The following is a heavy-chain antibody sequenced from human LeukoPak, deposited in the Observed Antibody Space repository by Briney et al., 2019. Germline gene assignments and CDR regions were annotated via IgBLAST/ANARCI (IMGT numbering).Heavy chain of an antibody. V-gene: IGHV3-21*01. CDR1: GFTFSSYS. D-gene: IGHD5-18*01. CDR3: ARDRGTAMAYDAFDI. CDR2: ISSSSSYI. J-gene: IGHJ3*02. Sequence: GGSLRLSCAASGFTFSSYSMNWVRQAPGKGLEWVSSISSSSSYIYYADSVKGRFTISRDNAKNSLYLQMNSLRAEETAVYYCARDRGTAMAYDAFDIWGQGTMVTVSS.